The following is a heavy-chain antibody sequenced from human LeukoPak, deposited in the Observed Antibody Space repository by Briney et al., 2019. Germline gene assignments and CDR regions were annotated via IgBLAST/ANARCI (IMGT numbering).Heavy chain of an antibody. Sequence: PGGSLRLSCAASGFTFSIYWMHWVRQAPGKGLVSVSRINSDGSATSYADSVKGRFTISRDNAKNTLYLQMNSLRAEDTAVYYCARDRSYGMDVWGQGTTVTVSS. V-gene: IGHV3-74*01. J-gene: IGHJ6*02. CDR2: INSDGSAT. CDR3: ARDRSYGMDV. CDR1: GFTFSIYW.